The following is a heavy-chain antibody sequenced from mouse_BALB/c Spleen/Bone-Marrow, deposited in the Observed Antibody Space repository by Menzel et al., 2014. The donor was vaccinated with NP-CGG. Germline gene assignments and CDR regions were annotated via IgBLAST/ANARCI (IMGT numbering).Heavy chain of an antibody. D-gene: IGHD2-13*01. Sequence: DVKLVESGGGLVQPGGSLKLSCATSGFTFSDYYMYWVRQTPEKRLEWVAYISNGGGSTYYPDTVKGRFTISRDNAKNPLLLQMRRLKSEDTAIYYCARQDYSYYYAMDYWGQGTSVTVSS. J-gene: IGHJ4*01. CDR2: ISNGGGST. CDR3: ARQDYSYYYAMDY. CDR1: GFTFSDYY. V-gene: IGHV5-12*02.